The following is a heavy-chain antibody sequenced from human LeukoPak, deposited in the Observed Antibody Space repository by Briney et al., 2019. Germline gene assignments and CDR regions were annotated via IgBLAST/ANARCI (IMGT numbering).Heavy chain of an antibody. CDR1: GGSISNFY. CDR3: ARHIGFCSSTTCQARFEP. V-gene: IGHV4-59*08. J-gene: IGHJ5*02. Sequence: PSETLSLTCTVSGGSISNFYWSWLRQPPGEGLEWLGYIYYSGNSNYNPSLKSRVTISVATSKNQFSLKLSSVTAADTAVYYCARHIGFCSSTTCQARFEPWGQGTLVTVSS. CDR2: IYYSGNS. D-gene: IGHD2-2*01.